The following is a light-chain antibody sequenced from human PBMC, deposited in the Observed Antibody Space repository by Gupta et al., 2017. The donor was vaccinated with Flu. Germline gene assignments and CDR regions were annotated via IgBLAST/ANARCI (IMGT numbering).Light chain of an antibody. CDR3: HQYNSYSLT. CDR1: QSISSW. CDR2: KAS. J-gene: IGKJ1*01. V-gene: IGKV1-5*03. Sequence: DIQMTQSPSTLSASVGDRVTITCRASQSISSWLAWYQQKPGKAPKLLIYKASSLESGVPSRFSGNGSGTEFTLTISSLQPDDFATYYCHQYNSYSLTFGQGTKVEVK.